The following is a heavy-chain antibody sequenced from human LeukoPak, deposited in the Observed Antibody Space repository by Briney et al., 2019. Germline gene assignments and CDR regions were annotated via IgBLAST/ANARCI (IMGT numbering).Heavy chain of an antibody. CDR3: ARDGAIWDILTGYQYYFDY. CDR1: GFTFSSYW. J-gene: IGHJ4*02. CDR2: IKQDGSEK. D-gene: IGHD3-9*01. V-gene: IGHV3-7*01. Sequence: PGGSLRLSCAASGFTFSSYWMSWVRQAPGKGLEWVANIKQDGSEKYYVDSVKGRFTISGDNAKNSLYLQMNSLRAEDTAVYYCARDGAIWDILTGYQYYFDYWGQGTLVTVSS.